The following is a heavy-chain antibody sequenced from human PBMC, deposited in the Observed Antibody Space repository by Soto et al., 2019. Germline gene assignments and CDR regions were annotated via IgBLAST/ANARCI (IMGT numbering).Heavy chain of an antibody. J-gene: IGHJ4*02. Sequence: SETLSLTCTVSGGSISSYYWSWIRQPPGKGLEWIGDIYYSGSTNYNPSLKSRVTISVDTSKNQFSLKLSSVTAADTAVYYCAREGRWQGGPYYFDYWGQGTLVTVSS. CDR3: AREGRWQGGPYYFDY. D-gene: IGHD2-15*01. V-gene: IGHV4-59*01. CDR1: GGSISSYY. CDR2: IYYSGST.